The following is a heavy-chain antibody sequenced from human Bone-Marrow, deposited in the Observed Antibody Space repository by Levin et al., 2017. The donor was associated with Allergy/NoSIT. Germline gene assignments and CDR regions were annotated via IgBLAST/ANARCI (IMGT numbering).Heavy chain of an antibody. J-gene: IGHJ4*02. CDR3: ARVLRAVAGTTFDY. CDR2: IYHSGST. V-gene: IGHV4-38-2*02. CDR1: GSSISSGYY. D-gene: IGHD6-19*01. Sequence: SETLSLTCTVSGSSISSGYYWGWIRQPPGKGLEWIGSIYHSGSTYYNPSLKSRVTISVDTSKNQFSLKLSSVTAADTAVYYCARVLRAVAGTTFDYWGQGTLVTVSS.